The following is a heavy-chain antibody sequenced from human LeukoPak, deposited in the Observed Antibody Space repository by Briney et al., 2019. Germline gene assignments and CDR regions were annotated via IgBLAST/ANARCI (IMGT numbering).Heavy chain of an antibody. V-gene: IGHV3-74*01. CDR1: GFTFSSYW. D-gene: IGHD3-22*01. CDR3: AKDQVWIVVGSFDY. J-gene: IGHJ4*02. Sequence: PGGSLRLSCRASGFTFSSYWVHWVRQVRGRGLVWVARVNSDGRSTSYRECVRGRFTMSRDNAKNTLYLQMNSLRAEDTAVYYCAKDQVWIVVGSFDYWGQGTLVTVSS. CDR2: VNSDGRST.